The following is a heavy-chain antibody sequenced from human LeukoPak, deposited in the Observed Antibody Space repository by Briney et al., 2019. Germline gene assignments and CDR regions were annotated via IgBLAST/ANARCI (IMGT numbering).Heavy chain of an antibody. CDR3: AKSSGYSGSYSADY. V-gene: IGHV3-23*01. J-gene: IGHJ4*02. CDR1: GFTFSSYA. D-gene: IGHD1-26*01. CDR2: ISGSGGST. Sequence: PGGSLRLSCAASGFTFSSYAMSWVRQAPGQGLEWVSAISGSGGSTYYADSVKGRFTISRDNSKNTLYLQMNSLRAEDTAVYYCAKSSGYSGSYSADYWGQGTLVTVSA.